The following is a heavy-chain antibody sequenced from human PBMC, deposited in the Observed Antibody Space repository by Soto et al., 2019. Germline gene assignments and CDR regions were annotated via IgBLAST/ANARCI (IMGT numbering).Heavy chain of an antibody. V-gene: IGHV4-4*07. CDR2: ITINGNI. D-gene: IGHD1-7*01. CDR1: GAYISDFS. Sequence: PSETLSLTCRVSGAYISDFSWSWIRQPAGKGLEWIGRITINGNIQKNPSFKSRVTMSIDTSRNHLSLNLQSATAADTAPYYCARETGENWTYQAHWGQGTLVTVSS. CDR3: ARETGENWTYQAH. J-gene: IGHJ1*01.